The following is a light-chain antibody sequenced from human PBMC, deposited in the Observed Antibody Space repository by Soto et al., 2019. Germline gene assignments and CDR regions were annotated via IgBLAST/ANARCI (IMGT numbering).Light chain of an antibody. V-gene: IGLV2-14*01. CDR1: SSDVGGYNY. CDR2: HVS. Sequence: QSALTQPVSVSGSPGQSITISCTGTSSDVGGYNYVSWYQQYPGKAPKLMIYHVSNRPSGVSNRFSGSKSGNSASLTISGLQAEDEADYYCSSYTSTSTYVFGTGTKVTVL. CDR3: SSYTSTSTYV. J-gene: IGLJ1*01.